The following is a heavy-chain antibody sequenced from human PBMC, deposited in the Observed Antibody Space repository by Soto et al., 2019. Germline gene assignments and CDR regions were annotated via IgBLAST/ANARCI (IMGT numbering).Heavy chain of an antibody. CDR1: GFTFSDYS. Sequence: GGSLRLSCAASGFTFSDYSMNWVRQAPGKGPEWVSYISSSSSTIYYADSVKGRFTISRDSAKNSLYLQLNGLRDEDTAVYYCARGLIYTMLRGVLRNCFDHWGQGILVTVSS. V-gene: IGHV3-48*02. CDR2: ISSSSSTI. CDR3: ARGLIYTMLRGVLRNCFDH. J-gene: IGHJ5*02. D-gene: IGHD3-10*01.